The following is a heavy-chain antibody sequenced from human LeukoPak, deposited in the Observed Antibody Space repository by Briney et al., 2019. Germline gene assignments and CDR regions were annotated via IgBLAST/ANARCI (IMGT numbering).Heavy chain of an antibody. CDR2: IYHSGST. D-gene: IGHD5-12*01. CDR3: VRVGYDLHFDY. CDR1: GYFISSGYY. Sequence: SETLSLTCTVSGYFISSGYYWGWIRQPPGKGLEWIGSIYHSGSTYYNPSLKSRVTISVDTSKKQFSLKLSSVTAADTAVYYCVRVGYDLHFDYWGQGTLVTVSS. J-gene: IGHJ4*02. V-gene: IGHV4-38-2*02.